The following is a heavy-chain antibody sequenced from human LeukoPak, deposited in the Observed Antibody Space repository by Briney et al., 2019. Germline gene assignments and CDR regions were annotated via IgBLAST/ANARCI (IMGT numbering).Heavy chain of an antibody. J-gene: IGHJ4*02. Sequence: PGGSLRLSCAASGFTFSSYSMNWVRQALGKGLEWVSYISSSSSTIYYADSVKGRFTISRDNAKTSLYLQLDSLTAEDTAVYYCGRPYSSFWGQGTLVTVSS. CDR3: GRPYSSF. CDR2: ISSSSSTI. D-gene: IGHD4-11*01. CDR1: GFTFSSYS. V-gene: IGHV3-48*04.